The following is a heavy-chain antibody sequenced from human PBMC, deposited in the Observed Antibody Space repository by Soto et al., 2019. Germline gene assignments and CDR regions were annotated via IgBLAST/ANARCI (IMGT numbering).Heavy chain of an antibody. V-gene: IGHV3-23*01. D-gene: IGHD3-16*02. Sequence: GGSLRLSCAASGFTFSSYAMSWVRQAPGKGLEWVSAISGSGGSTYYADSVKGRFTISRDNSKNTLYLQRNSLRAEDTAVYYCAKNPPDDFTYYDYVWGSYRYTYFDYWGQGTLVTVSS. CDR3: AKNPPDDFTYYDYVWGSYRYTYFDY. CDR2: ISGSGGST. J-gene: IGHJ4*02. CDR1: GFTFSSYA.